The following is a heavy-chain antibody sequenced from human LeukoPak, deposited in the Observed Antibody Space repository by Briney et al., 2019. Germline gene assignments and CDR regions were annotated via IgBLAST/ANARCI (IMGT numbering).Heavy chain of an antibody. D-gene: IGHD4-11*01. CDR3: ANFPLTTDPLFDY. CDR2: ISGSGGST. J-gene: IGHJ4*02. V-gene: IGHV3-23*01. CDR1: GFTLSSYG. Sequence: GGNLRLYCAGSGFTLSSYGMSWVRQAPGEGLEWVSAISGSGGSTYYADSVKGRFTISRDNSKNTLYLQMNTLRAEDTAVYYRANFPLTTDPLFDYWGQGTLVTVSS.